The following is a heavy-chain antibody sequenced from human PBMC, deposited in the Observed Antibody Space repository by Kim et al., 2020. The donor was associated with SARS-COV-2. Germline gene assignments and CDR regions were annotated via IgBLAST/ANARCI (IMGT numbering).Heavy chain of an antibody. CDR1: GGTFSSYA. V-gene: IGHV1-69*13. CDR2: IIPIFGTA. Sequence: SVKVSCKASGGTFSSYAISWVRQAPGQGLEWMGGIIPIFGTANYAQKFQGRVTITADESTSTAYMELSSLRSEDTAVYYCARARCRDGYNKNRCYFDYWGQGTLVTVSS. CDR3: ARARCRDGYNKNRCYFDY. J-gene: IGHJ4*02. D-gene: IGHD5-12*01.